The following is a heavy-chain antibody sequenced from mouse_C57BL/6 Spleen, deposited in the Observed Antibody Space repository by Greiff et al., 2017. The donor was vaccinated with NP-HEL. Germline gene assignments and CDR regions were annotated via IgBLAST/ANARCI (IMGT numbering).Heavy chain of an antibody. CDR3: ARGGYYGSRGWFAY. D-gene: IGHD1-1*01. J-gene: IGHJ3*01. CDR2: IYPGSGST. V-gene: IGHV1-55*01. CDR1: GYTFTSYW. Sequence: QVQLQQPGAELVKPGASVKMSCKASGYTFTSYWITWVKQRPGQGLEWIGDIYPGSGSTNYNEKFKSKATLTVDTSSSTAYMQLSSLTSEDSAVYYCARGGYYGSRGWFAYWGQGTLVTVSA.